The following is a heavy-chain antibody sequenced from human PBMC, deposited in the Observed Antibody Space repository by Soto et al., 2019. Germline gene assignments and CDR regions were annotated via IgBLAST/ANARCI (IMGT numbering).Heavy chain of an antibody. V-gene: IGHV2-26*01. D-gene: IGHD2-15*01. CDR1: GFSLSNARMG. CDR3: ARITLGYCSGGSCSTFDY. Sequence: QVTLKESGPVLVKPTETLTLTCTVSGFSLSNARMGVSWIRQPPGKALEWLAHLFSNDEKSYSTSLKSRLTISKDTSKNPVVLTMANIDPVDTATYDCARITLGYCSGGSCSTFDYWGQGTLVTVSS. J-gene: IGHJ4*02. CDR2: LFSNDEK.